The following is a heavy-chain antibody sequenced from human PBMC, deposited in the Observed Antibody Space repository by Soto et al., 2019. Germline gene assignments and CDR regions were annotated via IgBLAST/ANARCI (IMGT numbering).Heavy chain of an antibody. J-gene: IGHJ4*02. D-gene: IGHD3-22*01. CDR3: ASQGYSSGYSPMGY. Sequence: GGSLRLSCAASGFTFSSYAMSWVRQAPGKGLEWVSAISGSGGSTYYADSVKGRFTISRDNSKNTLYLQMNSLRAEDTAVYYCASQGYSSGYSPMGYWGQGTLVTVSS. V-gene: IGHV3-23*01. CDR1: GFTFSSYA. CDR2: ISGSGGST.